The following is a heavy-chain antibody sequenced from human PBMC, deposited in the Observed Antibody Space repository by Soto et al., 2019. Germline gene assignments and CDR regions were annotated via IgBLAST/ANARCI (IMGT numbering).Heavy chain of an antibody. D-gene: IGHD4-4*01. CDR1: GFTFSTYA. CDR3: ANDKHYSPGHEVFDY. CDR2: ISDSGDRT. Sequence: SGGSLRLSCAVSGFTFSTYAMSWVRQAPGKGLEWVSLISDSGDRTYYRDSVKGRFTISRDTSKNTLYLQMNSLRAEDTAIYYCANDKHYSPGHEVFDYWGQGT. J-gene: IGHJ4*02. V-gene: IGHV3-23*01.